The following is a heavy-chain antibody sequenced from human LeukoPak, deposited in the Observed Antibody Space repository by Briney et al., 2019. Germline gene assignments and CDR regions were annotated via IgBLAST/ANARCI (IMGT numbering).Heavy chain of an antibody. CDR3: ARVSVGGRGYSYGFDY. D-gene: IGHD5-18*01. J-gene: IGHJ4*02. V-gene: IGHV3-64D*06. CDR2: ITSNGGST. Sequence: GGSLRLSCSASGFTFSSYAMNWVRQAPGKGLEYVSAITSNGGSTYYADSVKGRFTISRDNSKNTLYLQMSSLRAEDTAVYYCARVSVGGRGYSYGFDYWGQGTLVTVSS. CDR1: GFTFSSYA.